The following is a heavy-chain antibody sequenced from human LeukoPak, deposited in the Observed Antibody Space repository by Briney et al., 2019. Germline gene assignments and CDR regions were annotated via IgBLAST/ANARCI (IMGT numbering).Heavy chain of an antibody. J-gene: IGHJ5*02. Sequence: ASVKVSRKASGYTFTSYGISWVRQAPGQGLEWMGWISAYNGNTNYAQKLQGGVTMTTDTSTSTAYMELRSLRSDDTAVYYCARDQYYDSKGWFDPWGQGTLVTVSS. D-gene: IGHD3-22*01. CDR1: GYTFTSYG. CDR3: ARDQYYDSKGWFDP. CDR2: ISAYNGNT. V-gene: IGHV1-18*01.